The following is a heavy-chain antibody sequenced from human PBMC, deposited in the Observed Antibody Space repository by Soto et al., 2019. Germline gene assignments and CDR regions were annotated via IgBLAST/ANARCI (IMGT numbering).Heavy chain of an antibody. CDR1: GGTFSSYA. J-gene: IGHJ4*02. CDR2: IIPIFGTA. D-gene: IGHD5-18*01. CDR3: ARLLFLRTAMAPFDY. V-gene: IGHV1-69*13. Sequence: SVKVSCKVSGGTFSSYAISWVRQAPGQGLEWMGGIIPIFGTANYAQKFQGRVTITADESTSTAYMELSSLRSEDTAVYYCARLLFLRTAMAPFDYWGQGTLVTVSS.